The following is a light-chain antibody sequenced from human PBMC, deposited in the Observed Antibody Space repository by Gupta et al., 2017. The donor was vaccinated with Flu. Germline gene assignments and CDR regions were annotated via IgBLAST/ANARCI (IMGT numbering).Light chain of an antibody. J-gene: IGKJ1*01. CDR1: QGMFTY. CDR2: RAS. CDR3: QQYTSYRS. V-gene: IGKV1-5*03. Sequence: DIQLTQSPSALSASVGDRVTLTCQASQGMFTYLAWYQQKPGKAPKLQSSRASTFATGVPSRGSGSGSGIEFTITISSLQHDDFETYYCQQYTSYRSFGQGTKVEI.